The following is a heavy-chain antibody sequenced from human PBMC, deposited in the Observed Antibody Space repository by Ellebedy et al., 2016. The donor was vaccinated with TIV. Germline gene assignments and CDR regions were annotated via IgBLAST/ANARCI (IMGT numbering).Heavy chain of an antibody. CDR2: IYYSGST. Sequence: GSLRLXXTASGGSISSYYWSWIRQPPGKGLEWIGYIYYSGSTNYNPSLKSRVTISVDTSKNQFSLKLSSVTAADTAVYYCAGESTRYGWFNPWGQGTLVTVSS. CDR1: GGSISSYY. D-gene: IGHD3-9*01. J-gene: IGHJ5*02. V-gene: IGHV4-59*12. CDR3: AGESTRYGWFNP.